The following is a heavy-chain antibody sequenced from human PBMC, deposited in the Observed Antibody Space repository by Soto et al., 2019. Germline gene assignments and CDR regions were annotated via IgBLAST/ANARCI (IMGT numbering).Heavy chain of an antibody. CDR1: GFTFNIYA. Sequence: EVQLLESGGGLVQRGGSLRLSCAASGFTFNIYAMTWVRQAPGKGLEWVSVISGSGGRTYYADSVKGRFTVSRDNSKNTLYLQMNSLRAEDTAVYYCAKEVVVESPGRSNYYYYGLDVWGQGTTVTVSS. D-gene: IGHD2-8*02. V-gene: IGHV3-23*01. J-gene: IGHJ6*02. CDR3: AKEVVVESPGRSNYYYYGLDV. CDR2: ISGSGGRT.